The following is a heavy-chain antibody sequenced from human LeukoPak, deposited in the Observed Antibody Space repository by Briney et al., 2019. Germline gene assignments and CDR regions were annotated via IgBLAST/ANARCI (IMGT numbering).Heavy chain of an antibody. CDR1: GGSIGRNS. D-gene: IGHD7-27*01. CDR2: IHYSGRT. J-gene: IGHJ4*02. Sequence: SETLSLTCTVSGGSIGRNSWDWIRQAPGKGLEWIGNIHYSGRTNYSPSLESRVSISLHTSKNQFSLRMTFVPAADTAVYYCAREAASSSSGEIDFWGQGTLVSVSS. V-gene: IGHV4-59*12. CDR3: AREAASSSSGEIDF.